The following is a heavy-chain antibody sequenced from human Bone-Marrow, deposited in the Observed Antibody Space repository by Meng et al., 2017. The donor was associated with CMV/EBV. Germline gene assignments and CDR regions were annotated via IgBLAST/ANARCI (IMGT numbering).Heavy chain of an antibody. Sequence: GESLKISCAASGFTFSSYSMNWVRQAPGKGLEWVSSISSSSSYIYYADSVKGRFTISRDNAKNSLYLQMNSLRAEDTAVYYCAREEGYCSSTSCVYFDYWGQGTLVTVSS. CDR1: GFTFSSYS. V-gene: IGHV3-21*01. J-gene: IGHJ4*02. D-gene: IGHD2-2*01. CDR3: AREEGYCSSTSCVYFDY. CDR2: ISSSSSYI.